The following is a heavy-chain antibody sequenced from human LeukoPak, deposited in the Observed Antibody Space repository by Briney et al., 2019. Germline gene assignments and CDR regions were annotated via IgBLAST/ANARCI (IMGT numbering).Heavy chain of an antibody. J-gene: IGHJ4*02. Sequence: GASVKVSCKASGYTFPAYYMHWVRQAPGQGLDWLGWINPDSGGTNYAQKSQGRVTMTRDPSISTAYMELSWLRSDDTAMYYCATSRAQTLAYCGGDCYSGFDYWGQGTLVSVSS. D-gene: IGHD2-21*02. CDR2: INPDSGGT. CDR1: GYTFPAYY. V-gene: IGHV1-2*02. CDR3: ATSRAQTLAYCGGDCYSGFDY.